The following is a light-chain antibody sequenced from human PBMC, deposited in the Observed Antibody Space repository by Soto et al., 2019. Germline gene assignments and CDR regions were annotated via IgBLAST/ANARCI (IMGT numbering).Light chain of an antibody. CDR3: VSYTSSRTLV. CDR2: GVD. Sequence: HSVLTQPASVSGSPGQSITISCTGTSSDVGGYNYVSWYQHQPGKAPKLMFYGVDSRPSGVSNRFSASKSGNTASLTISGLQAEDEADYYCVSYTSSRTLVFGGGTKLTVL. CDR1: SSDVGGYNY. J-gene: IGLJ2*01. V-gene: IGLV2-14*03.